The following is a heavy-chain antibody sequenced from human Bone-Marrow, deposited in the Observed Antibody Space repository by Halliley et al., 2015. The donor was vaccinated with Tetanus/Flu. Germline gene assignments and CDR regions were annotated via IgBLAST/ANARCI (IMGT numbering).Heavy chain of an antibody. J-gene: IGHJ4*02. Sequence: ISHEGRNTYYADSVKGRFTISRDDSKNTLYLQMSRLSGEDTAVYYCVRDYRTGDLWSGCIDYWGQGTLVTVSS. V-gene: IGHV3-30*03. CDR3: VRDYRTGDLWSGCIDY. CDR2: ISHEGRNT. D-gene: IGHD3-3*01.